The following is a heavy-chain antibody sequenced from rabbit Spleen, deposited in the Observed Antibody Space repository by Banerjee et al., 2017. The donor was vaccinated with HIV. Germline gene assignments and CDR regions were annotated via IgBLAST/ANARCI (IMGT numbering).Heavy chain of an antibody. Sequence: QSLEESGGDLVKPDGSLTLTCTASGFSFSSRYCVCWVRQAPGKGLEWIACIYADSSATTYYASWAKGRFTVSKASSTTVTLQMTSLTAADTATYFCARDMDDVIGWNFGWWGPGTLVTVS. J-gene: IGHJ4*01. D-gene: IGHD4-1*01. CDR1: GFSFSSRYC. CDR3: ARDMDDVIGWNFGW. CDR2: IYADSSATT. V-gene: IGHV1S40*01.